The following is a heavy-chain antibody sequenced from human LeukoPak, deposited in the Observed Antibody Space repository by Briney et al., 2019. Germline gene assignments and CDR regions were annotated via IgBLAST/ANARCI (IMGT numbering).Heavy chain of an antibody. Sequence: GGSLRLSCEASGFTFTKFWMSWVRQAPGKGLEWVSSISSSSRYIYYADSMKGRFTISRDNAKNSLYLQMNSLRAEDTAVYYCARETYCTNTSCPIGDHFDYWGQGTLVTVSS. CDR1: GFTFTKFW. CDR2: ISSSSRYI. J-gene: IGHJ4*02. V-gene: IGHV3-21*01. CDR3: ARETYCTNTSCPIGDHFDY. D-gene: IGHD2-2*01.